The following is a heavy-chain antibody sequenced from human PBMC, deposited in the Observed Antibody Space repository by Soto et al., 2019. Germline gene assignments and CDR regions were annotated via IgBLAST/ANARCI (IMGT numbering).Heavy chain of an antibody. CDR1: GFTLSSYG. CDR3: ARDRSIYQLDY. J-gene: IGHJ4*02. CDR2: LRYDGTRE. D-gene: IGHD6-6*01. Sequence: GGSLRLSCAVSGFTLSSYGMHWVRQAPGKGLEWVAVLRYDGTREYYAESVKGRFTISRDTSVNTVYLQLNSLRAEDTALYWCARDRSIYQLDYWGQGTLVTVSS. V-gene: IGHV3-33*01.